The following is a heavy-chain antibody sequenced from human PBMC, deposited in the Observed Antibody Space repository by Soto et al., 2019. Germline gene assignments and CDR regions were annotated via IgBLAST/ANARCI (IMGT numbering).Heavy chain of an antibody. CDR2: ISYDGSNK. CDR3: ARDSKAVALAFDY. CDR1: GFTFSSYA. J-gene: IGHJ4*02. D-gene: IGHD2-21*01. V-gene: IGHV3-30-3*01. Sequence: PGGSLRLSCAASGFTFSSYAMHWVRQAPGKGLEWVAVISYDGSNKYYADSVKGRFTISRDNSKNTLYLQVNSLRAEDTAVYYCARDSKAVALAFDYWGQGTLVTVSS.